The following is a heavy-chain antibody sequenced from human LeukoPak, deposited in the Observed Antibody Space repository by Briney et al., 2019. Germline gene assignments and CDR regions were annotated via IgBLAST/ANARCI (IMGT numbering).Heavy chain of an antibody. V-gene: IGHV1-18*01. CDR1: GGTFSSYA. CDR3: ARDSPIVYYDSSGYHY. CDR2: ISAYNGNT. D-gene: IGHD3-22*01. Sequence: ASVKVSCKASGGTFSSYAISWVRQAPGQGLEWMGWISAYNGNTNYAQKLQGRVTMTTDTSTSTAYMELRSLRSDDTAVYYCARDSPIVYYDSSGYHYWGQGTLVTVSS. J-gene: IGHJ4*02.